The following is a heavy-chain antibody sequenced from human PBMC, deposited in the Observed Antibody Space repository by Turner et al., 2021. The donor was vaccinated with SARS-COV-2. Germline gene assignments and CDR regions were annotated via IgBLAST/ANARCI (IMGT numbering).Heavy chain of an antibody. CDR2: ISYSGST. CDR3: ARQRLVVVPAAIINGMDV. Sequence: QLQLQESGPGLVKPSETLSLTCTVSGGPISSSRYYWGWIRQPPGKGLEWIGGISYSGSTYYNPSLKSRVTISVDTSKNQFSLKLSSVTAADTAVYYCARQRLVVVPAAIINGMDVWGQGTTVTVSS. J-gene: IGHJ6*02. D-gene: IGHD2-2*01. CDR1: GGPISSSRYY. V-gene: IGHV4-39*01.